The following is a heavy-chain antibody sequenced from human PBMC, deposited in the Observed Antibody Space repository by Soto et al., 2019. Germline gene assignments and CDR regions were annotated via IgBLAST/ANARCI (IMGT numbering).Heavy chain of an antibody. Sequence: GASVKVSCKASGYTFTSYYMHWVRQAPGQGLEWMGIINPSGGSTSYAQKFQGRVTMTRDTSTSTVYMELSSLRSEDTAVYYCAREGPGGEQQLVPGGNWFDPWGQGTLVTVSS. D-gene: IGHD6-13*01. CDR2: INPSGGST. CDR3: AREGPGGEQQLVPGGNWFDP. CDR1: GYTFTSYY. J-gene: IGHJ5*02. V-gene: IGHV1-46*03.